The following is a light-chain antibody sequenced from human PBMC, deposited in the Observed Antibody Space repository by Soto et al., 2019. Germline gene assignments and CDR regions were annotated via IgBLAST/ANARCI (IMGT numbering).Light chain of an antibody. CDR2: EVS. CDR3: SSYAGSNNRYV. Sequence: QSALTQPPSASRSPGQSVTISCTGTSSDVGGYNYVSWYQQHPGKAPKLMIYEVSKRPSGVPDRFSGSKSGNTASLTVSGLPAEDEAEYYCSSYAGSNNRYVFGTGTKVTVL. V-gene: IGLV2-8*02. CDR1: SSDVGGYNY. J-gene: IGLJ1*01.